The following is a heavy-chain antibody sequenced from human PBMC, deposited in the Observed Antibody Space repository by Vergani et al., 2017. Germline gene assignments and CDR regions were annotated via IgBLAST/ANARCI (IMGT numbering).Heavy chain of an antibody. CDR3: ARMGGYDEGDAFGIGYCDS. J-gene: IGHJ4*02. D-gene: IGHD3-22*01. Sequence: QLQLQESGSGLVKPSQTLSLTCAVSGDSITNGGFSWNWIRQPPGKGPEWIGYIFPSGNSDYNPSLKNRVSISLDKSKNQFSLWVNSVTAADTAMCYCARMGGYDEGDAFGIGYCDSWGAGRLVIVSS. CDR2: IFPSGNS. CDR1: GDSITNGGFS. V-gene: IGHV4-30-2*01.